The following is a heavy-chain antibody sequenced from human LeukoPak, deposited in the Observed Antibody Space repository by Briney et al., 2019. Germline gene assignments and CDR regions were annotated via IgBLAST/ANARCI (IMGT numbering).Heavy chain of an antibody. V-gene: IGHV4-61*01. Sequence: SETLSLTCTVSGYSISSGYYWGWIRQPPGKGLEWIGYIYYSGSTNYNPSLKSRVTISVDTSKNQFSLKLSSVTAADTAVYYCAREGIVGATTVWGQGTLVTVSS. CDR2: IYYSGST. CDR1: GYSISSGYY. J-gene: IGHJ4*02. CDR3: AREGIVGATTV. D-gene: IGHD1-26*01.